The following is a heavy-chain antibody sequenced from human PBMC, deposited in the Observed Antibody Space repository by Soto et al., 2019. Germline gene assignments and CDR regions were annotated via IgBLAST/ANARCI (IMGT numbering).Heavy chain of an antibody. CDR3: ARDLWGYCGTDCYPLDV. CDR1: GGSISVYY. V-gene: IGHV4-59*01. Sequence: SETLSLTCTVSGGSISVYYWSWIRQPPGKGLEWIGYMYNTGSTVYNPSFKSRVTISVDTSKNQFSLKLNSVTAADTAVYYCARDLWGYCGTDCYPLDVWGQGTTVTVS. D-gene: IGHD2-21*02. J-gene: IGHJ6*02. CDR2: MYNTGST.